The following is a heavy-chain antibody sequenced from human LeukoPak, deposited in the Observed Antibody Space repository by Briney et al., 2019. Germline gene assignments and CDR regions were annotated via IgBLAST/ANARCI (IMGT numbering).Heavy chain of an antibody. V-gene: IGHV4-59*08. CDR1: GGSISSYY. J-gene: IGHJ4*02. CDR3: AECDFWSGFGCDY. Sequence: ESSETLSLTCTVSGGSISSYYWSWIRQPPGKGLEWIGYIYYSGSTNYNPSLKSRVTISVDTSKNQFSLKLSSVTAADTAVYYCAECDFWSGFGCDYWGQGTLVTVSS. D-gene: IGHD3-3*01. CDR2: IYYSGST.